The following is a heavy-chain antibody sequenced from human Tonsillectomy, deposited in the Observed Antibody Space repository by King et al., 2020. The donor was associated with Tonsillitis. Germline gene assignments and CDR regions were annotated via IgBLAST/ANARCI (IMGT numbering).Heavy chain of an antibody. D-gene: IGHD3-10*01. CDR1: AYTFTGYY. CDR3: ARGTYYYGSGNYYMVDVFDI. V-gene: IGHV1-2*02. CDR2: INPNSGGT. Sequence: VQLVESGAEVKKPGASVKVSCKASAYTFTGYYMYCVRQAPGQGLEWMGWINPNSGGTNYAQKFQGRVTMTRDTSITTAYMELRRLRPDDTAVYYCARGTYYYGSGNYYMVDVFDIWGPGTMVIVSS. J-gene: IGHJ3*02.